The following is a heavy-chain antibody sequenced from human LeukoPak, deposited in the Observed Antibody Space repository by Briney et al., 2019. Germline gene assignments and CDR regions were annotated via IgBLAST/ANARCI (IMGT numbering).Heavy chain of an antibody. D-gene: IGHD2-8*02. J-gene: IGHJ4*02. Sequence: GGSLRLSCAASGFTFSSYGMHWVRQAPGKGLEWVAVIRYDGSNKYYADSVKGRFTISRDNSKNTLYLQMNSLRAEDTAVYYCAKVGSGLGGYDIDYWGQGTLVTVSS. CDR1: GFTFSSYG. CDR3: AKVGSGLGGYDIDY. CDR2: IRYDGSNK. V-gene: IGHV3-30*02.